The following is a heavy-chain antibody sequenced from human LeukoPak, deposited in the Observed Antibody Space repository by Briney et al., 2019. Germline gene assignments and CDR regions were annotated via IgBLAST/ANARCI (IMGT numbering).Heavy chain of an antibody. CDR2: ISGGEGEK. CDR1: GFTFRSYP. CDR3: AKYSISWYDWFDP. D-gene: IGHD6-13*01. V-gene: IGHV3-23*01. Sequence: GGSLRLSCAPSGFTFRSYPMSGFRQPPGRGREGVSDISGGEGEKYYSDSVKGRFTISRDNYKNTLYLQMNSLRAEDTAVYYCAKYSISWYDWFDPWGQGTLVTVSS. J-gene: IGHJ5*02.